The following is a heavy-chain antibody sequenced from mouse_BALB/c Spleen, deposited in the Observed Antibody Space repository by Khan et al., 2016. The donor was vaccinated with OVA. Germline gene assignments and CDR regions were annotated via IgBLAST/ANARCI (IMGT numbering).Heavy chain of an antibody. CDR1: GYSFIRYG. Sequence: QVQLNESGPGLVAPSQSLSITCPVYGYSFIRYGVPWVRQPPGKGLVWLGLIWAGGRTNYNWALMSRLIIIIDNSNSLVFLLTNSLQTEDAAWYYGARAKYHARYWGQGTRLTV. CDR2: IWAGGRT. V-gene: IGHV2-9*02. J-gene: IGHJ2*03. CDR3: ARAKYHARY.